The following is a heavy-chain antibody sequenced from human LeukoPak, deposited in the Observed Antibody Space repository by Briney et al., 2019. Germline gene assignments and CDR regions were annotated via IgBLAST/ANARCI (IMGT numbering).Heavy chain of an antibody. D-gene: IGHD1-14*01. Sequence: SETLSLTCTVSGGSISGYSWSWIRRSAAKGLEWIGRVYTSGNTNYNPSFKSRVTMSIDTSKKQFSLKLYSVTAADTAVYYCARDNPAGPWGQGTLVTVSS. CDR2: VYTSGNT. J-gene: IGHJ5*02. CDR3: ARDNPAGP. V-gene: IGHV4-4*07. CDR1: GGSISGYS.